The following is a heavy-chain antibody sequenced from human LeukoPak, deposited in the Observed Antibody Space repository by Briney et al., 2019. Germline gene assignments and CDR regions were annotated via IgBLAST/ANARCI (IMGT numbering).Heavy chain of an antibody. D-gene: IGHD3-10*01. V-gene: IGHV1-69*13. CDR2: IIPIFGTT. CDR3: ARIVGIASRGYFDY. Sequence: ASVKVSCKASGGTLSRYAISWVRQAPGQGPEWMGGIIPIFGTTNYAQKFQGRVTITADESTSTAYMELSSLRSEDTAVYYCARIVGIASRGYFDYWGQGTLVTVSS. J-gene: IGHJ4*02. CDR1: GGTLSRYA.